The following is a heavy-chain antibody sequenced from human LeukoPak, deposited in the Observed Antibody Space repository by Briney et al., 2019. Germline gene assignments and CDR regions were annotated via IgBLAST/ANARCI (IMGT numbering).Heavy chain of an antibody. D-gene: IGHD6-19*01. CDR1: GYSISSGYY. CDR2: IYHSGRT. J-gene: IGHJ4*02. CDR3: ARAPVAGKGITDAAYDY. Sequence: SETLSLTCAVYGYSISSGYYWGWIRQPPGKGLEWIGSIYHSGRTYYNPSLKSRVTISVDTSKNQSSLKLSSVTAADTAVYYCARAPVAGKGITDAAYDYWGQGTLVTVSS. V-gene: IGHV4-38-2*01.